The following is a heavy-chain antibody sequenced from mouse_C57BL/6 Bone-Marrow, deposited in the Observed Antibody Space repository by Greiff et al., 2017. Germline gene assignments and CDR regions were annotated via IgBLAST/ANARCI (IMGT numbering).Heavy chain of an antibody. CDR2: IDPSDSYT. CDR3: AREGYGAWFAD. V-gene: IGHV1-59*01. J-gene: IGHJ3*01. CDR1: GYTFTSYW. Sequence: QVQLQQPGAELVRPGTSVKLSCKASGYTFTSYWMHWVKQRPGQGLEWIGVIDPSDSYTNYNQKFKGKATLTVDTSSSTAYMQLSSLTSEDSAVXYCAREGYGAWFADWGQGTLVTVSA. D-gene: IGHD1-2*01.